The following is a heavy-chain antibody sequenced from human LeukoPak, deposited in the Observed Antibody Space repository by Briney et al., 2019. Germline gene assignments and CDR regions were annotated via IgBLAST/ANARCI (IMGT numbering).Heavy chain of an antibody. Sequence: GGSLRLSCAASGFTFSSYWMSWVRQAPGQGLERVANIKQDGSEKYYVDSVKGRFTISRDNAKNSLYLQMNSLRAEDTAVYYCARGLDSSSWRFDYWGQGTLVTVSS. CDR3: ARGLDSSSWRFDY. J-gene: IGHJ4*02. V-gene: IGHV3-7*01. CDR1: GFTFSSYW. D-gene: IGHD6-13*01. CDR2: IKQDGSEK.